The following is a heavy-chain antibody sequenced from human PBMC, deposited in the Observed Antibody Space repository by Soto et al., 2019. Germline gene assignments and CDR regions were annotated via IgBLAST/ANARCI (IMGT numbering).Heavy chain of an antibody. CDR3: AREGALGGQWLVQVDY. Sequence: SETLSLTCAVSGYSISSGYYWGWIRQPPGKGLEWIGSIYHSGSTYYNPSLKSRVTISVDTSKNQFSLKLSSVTAADTAVYSCAREGALGGQWLVQVDYWGQGTLVTVSS. CDR2: IYHSGST. D-gene: IGHD6-19*01. V-gene: IGHV4-38-2*02. J-gene: IGHJ4*02. CDR1: GYSISSGYY.